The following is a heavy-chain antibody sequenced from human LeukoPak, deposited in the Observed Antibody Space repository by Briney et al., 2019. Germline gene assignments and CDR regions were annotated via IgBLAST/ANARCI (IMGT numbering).Heavy chain of an antibody. CDR3: ARGQDVEISAFDI. D-gene: IGHD5-24*01. CDR1: GFTFSRYW. CDR2: IYHSGST. Sequence: GSLRLSCAASGFTFSRYWMHWVRQPPGKGLEWIGEIYHSGSTNYNPSLKSRVTISVDKSKNQFSQKLSSVTAADTAVYYCARGQDVEISAFDIWGQGTMVTVSS. V-gene: IGHV4-4*02. J-gene: IGHJ3*02.